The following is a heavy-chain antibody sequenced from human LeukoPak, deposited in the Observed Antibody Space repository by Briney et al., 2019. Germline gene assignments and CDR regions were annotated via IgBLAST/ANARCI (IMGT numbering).Heavy chain of an antibody. Sequence: ASVKVSCKASGGTFSSYAISWVRQAPGQGLEWMGWINPNSGGTNYAQKFQGRVTMTRDTSISTAYMELSRLRSDDTAVYYRARENWAFRVAVAGTGSFDPWGQGTLVTVSS. CDR1: GGTFSSYA. V-gene: IGHV1-2*02. CDR3: ARENWAFRVAVAGTGSFDP. D-gene: IGHD6-19*01. J-gene: IGHJ5*02. CDR2: INPNSGGT.